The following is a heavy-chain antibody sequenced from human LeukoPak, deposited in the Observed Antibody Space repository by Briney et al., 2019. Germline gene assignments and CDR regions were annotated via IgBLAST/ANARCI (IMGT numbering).Heavy chain of an antibody. CDR1: GFTFSNYW. CDR3: SRDHPGFNSHDF. D-gene: IGHD4-23*01. V-gene: IGHV3-74*01. CDR2: LRTDGGRT. J-gene: IGHJ4*02. Sequence: PGGSLRLSCTASGFTFSNYWMHWVRQAPGKGLEWVSRLRTDGGRTNYADSVAGRFTISRDNTKNTVYLQMNSLRAEDTAVYYCSRDHPGFNSHDFWGQGTLVTVSS.